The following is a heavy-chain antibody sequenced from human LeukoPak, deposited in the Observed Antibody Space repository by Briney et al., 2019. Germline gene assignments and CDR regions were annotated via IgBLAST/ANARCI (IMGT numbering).Heavy chain of an antibody. CDR2: IYYSGST. Sequence: PSETLSLTCTVSGGSISSYYWSWIRQPPGKGLEWIGYIYYSGSTNYNPSLKSRVTISVDTSKNQFSLKLSSVTAADTAVYYCARIQHDFWSGYYFFDYWGQGTLVTVSS. CDR3: ARIQHDFWSGYYFFDY. J-gene: IGHJ4*02. D-gene: IGHD3-3*01. V-gene: IGHV4-59*01. CDR1: GGSISSYY.